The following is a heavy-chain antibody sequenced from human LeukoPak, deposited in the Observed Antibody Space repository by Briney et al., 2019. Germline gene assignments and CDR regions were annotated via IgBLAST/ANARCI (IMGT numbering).Heavy chain of an antibody. CDR2: ISGSGGST. D-gene: IGHD6-25*01. CDR1: GFTFSSYA. CDR3: ANSGGVQRDDAY. Sequence: PGGSLSLSCAASGFTFSSYAMSWVRQPPGKGLEWVSAISGSGGSTYYADSVKGRFTISRDNSKNTLYLQMNSLRAEDTAVYYCANSGGVQRDDAYWGQGTLVTVSS. J-gene: IGHJ4*02. V-gene: IGHV3-23*01.